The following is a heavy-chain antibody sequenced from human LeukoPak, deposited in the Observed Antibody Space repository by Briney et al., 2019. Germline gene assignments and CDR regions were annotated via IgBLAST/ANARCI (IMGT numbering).Heavy chain of an antibody. CDR2: ISGSGGNT. D-gene: IGHD2/OR15-2a*01. CDR1: GITLSNYG. J-gene: IGHJ4*02. Sequence: PGGSLRLSCAASGITLSNYGMSWVRQVPGKGLEWVSGISGSGGNTYYADSVKGRFTISRDNAKNPLYLQMNSLRAEDTAVYFCAKRGLVIRVFLVGFHKEASYFDSWGQGALVTLSS. CDR3: AKRGLVIRVFLVGFHKEASYFDS. V-gene: IGHV3-23*01.